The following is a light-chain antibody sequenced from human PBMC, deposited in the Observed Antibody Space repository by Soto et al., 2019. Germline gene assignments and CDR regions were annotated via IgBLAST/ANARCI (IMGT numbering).Light chain of an antibody. V-gene: IGKV1-13*02. J-gene: IGKJ4*01. Sequence: IQLTQSPSSLSASVGDRVTITCRAGQDIGSALAWYQQRPGKAPKLLLYDASNLEAGVPSRFSGSGSGTDFTLTITSLRPEDFATYYCQQFNGFPLTFGGGTKVRIK. CDR2: DAS. CDR1: QDIGSA. CDR3: QQFNGFPLT.